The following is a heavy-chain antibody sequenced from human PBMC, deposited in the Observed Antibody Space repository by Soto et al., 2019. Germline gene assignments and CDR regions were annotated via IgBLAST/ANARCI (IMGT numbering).Heavy chain of an antibody. J-gene: IGHJ4*02. D-gene: IGHD3-10*01. CDR2: ISPIVSMS. V-gene: IGHV1-69*02. CDR1: GDTFSVYT. Sequence: QVQLVQSGTEVKKPGSSVKVSCKASGDTFSVYTINWVRQAPGLGLEWVGRISPIVSMSNYAQKFQGRVSMTADKSTSTAYMELRSLRSDDTAMYFCAASYGSGYRAFDYWGQGALVIVSS. CDR3: AASYGSGYRAFDY.